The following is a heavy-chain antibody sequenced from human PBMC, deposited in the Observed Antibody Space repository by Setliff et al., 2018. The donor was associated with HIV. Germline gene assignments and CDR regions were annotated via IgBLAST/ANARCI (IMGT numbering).Heavy chain of an antibody. CDR1: GYTFTKYA. D-gene: IGHD6-19*01. V-gene: IGHV7-4-1*02. J-gene: IGHJ4*02. CDR2: INTNTGNP. Sequence: ASVKVSCKASGYTFTKYAINWVRQAPGQGLEWMGWINTNTGNPTYAQAFTGRFVFSLDTSVSTAYLQISSLKAEDTAIYYCARDWYAVAGTGFDYWGQGTLVTVSS. CDR3: ARDWYAVAGTGFDY.